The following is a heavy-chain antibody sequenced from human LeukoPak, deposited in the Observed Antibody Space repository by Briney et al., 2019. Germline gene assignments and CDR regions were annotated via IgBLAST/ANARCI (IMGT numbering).Heavy chain of an antibody. J-gene: IGHJ4*02. Sequence: PGGSLRLSCAASGFTFSSYEMNWVRQAPGRGLEWVSYISSSGSTVYYADSVKGRFTISRDNAKDSLYLQMNSLRAEDTAVYYCASTIVGATDYWGQGTLVTVSS. CDR1: GFTFSSYE. CDR3: ASTIVGATDY. CDR2: ISSSGSTV. V-gene: IGHV3-48*03. D-gene: IGHD1-26*01.